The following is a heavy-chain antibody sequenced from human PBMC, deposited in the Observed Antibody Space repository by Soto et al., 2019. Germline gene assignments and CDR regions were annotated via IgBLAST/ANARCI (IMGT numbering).Heavy chain of an antibody. CDR3: ARDPPDLLSAFDY. J-gene: IGHJ4*02. Sequence: QTGSVTWAISGDGVSNNGATCNWIRHSPSRGLEWLGRAYYRSRWIYDYAMSVKSRISINPDTSKNQVSLQLNSVTPADTAVYYCARDPPDLLSAFDYWGRGTLVTVYS. CDR2: AYYRSRWIY. V-gene: IGHV6-1*01. D-gene: IGHD2-15*01. CDR1: GDGVSNNGAT.